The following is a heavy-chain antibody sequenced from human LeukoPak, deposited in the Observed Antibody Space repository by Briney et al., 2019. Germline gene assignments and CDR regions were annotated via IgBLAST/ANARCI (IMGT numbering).Heavy chain of an antibody. V-gene: IGHV3-23*01. D-gene: IGHD3-22*01. CDR2: ISGSGGST. Sequence: PGGTLRLSCAASGFTFSSYGMSWVRQAPGKGLEWVSAISGSGGSTYYADSVKGRFTISRDNSKNTLYLQMNSLRAEDTAVYYCAGSGYYPYYFDYWGQGALVTVSS. CDR1: GFTFSSYG. CDR3: AGSGYYPYYFDY. J-gene: IGHJ4*02.